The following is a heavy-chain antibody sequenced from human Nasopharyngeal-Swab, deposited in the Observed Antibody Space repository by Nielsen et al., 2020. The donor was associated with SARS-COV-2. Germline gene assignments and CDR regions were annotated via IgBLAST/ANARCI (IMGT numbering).Heavy chain of an antibody. V-gene: IGHV4-39*01. Sequence: IRPPPGKGLEWIASIYYRGSTFYNPSLERRLTISVDASKNHFSLKLTSMTAADTAVYYCAKHPDGRWFGELSCYYYDLDVWSQGTTVTVSS. CDR2: IYYRGST. CDR3: AKHPDGRWFGELSCYYYDLDV. J-gene: IGHJ6*02. D-gene: IGHD3-10*01.